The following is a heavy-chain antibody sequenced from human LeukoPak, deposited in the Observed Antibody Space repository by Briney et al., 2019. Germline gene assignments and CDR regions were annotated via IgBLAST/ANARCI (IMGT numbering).Heavy chain of an antibody. V-gene: IGHV1-69*05. CDR3: ARDEWELLRFDY. CDR1: GYTFTSYD. CDR2: IIPIFGTA. D-gene: IGHD1-26*01. Sequence: SVKVSCKASGYTFTSYDINWVRQATGQGLEWMGRIIPIFGTANYAQKFQGRVTITTDKSTSTAYMELSSLRSEDTAVYYCARDEWELLRFDYWGQGTLVTVSS. J-gene: IGHJ4*02.